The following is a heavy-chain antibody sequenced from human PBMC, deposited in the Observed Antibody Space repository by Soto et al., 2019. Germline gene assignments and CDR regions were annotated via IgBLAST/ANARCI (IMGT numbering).Heavy chain of an antibody. CDR2: FDPEDGET. Sequence: ASVKVSCKVSGYTLTELSMHWVRQATGKGLEWMGGFDPEDGETIYAQKFQGRVTMTEDTSTDTAYMELSSLRSEDTAVYYCATTAGGYYDTSGYSRLGRAPSAEYFQHWGQGTLVTVSS. CDR3: ATTAGGYYDTSGYSRLGRAPSAEYFQH. J-gene: IGHJ1*01. D-gene: IGHD3-22*01. V-gene: IGHV1-24*01. CDR1: GYTLTELS.